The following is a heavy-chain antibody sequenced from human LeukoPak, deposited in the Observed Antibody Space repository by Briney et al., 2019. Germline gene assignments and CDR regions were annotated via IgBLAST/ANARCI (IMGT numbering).Heavy chain of an antibody. CDR2: IYYSGST. V-gene: IGHV4-59*01. CDR3: ARGGSGYYYDFDH. J-gene: IGHJ4*02. D-gene: IGHD3-22*01. Sequence: KPSETLSLTCTVSGGSISSYYWYWIRQPPGKGLEWIGYIYYSGSTNYNPSLKSRVTISVDTSKNQFSLKLSSVTAADTAVYYCARGGSGYYYDFDHWGQGTLVTVSS. CDR1: GGSISSYY.